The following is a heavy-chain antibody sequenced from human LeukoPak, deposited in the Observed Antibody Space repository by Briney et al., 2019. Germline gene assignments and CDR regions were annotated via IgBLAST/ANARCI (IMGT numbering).Heavy chain of an antibody. J-gene: IGHJ6*03. CDR1: GYTFTSYA. CDR2: INTNTGNP. Sequence: ASVKVSCKASGYTFTSYAMNWVRQAPGQGLEWMGWINTNTGNPTYAQGFTGRFVFSLDTSVSTAYLQISSLKAEDTAVYYCARGHGSSGSYYTSSYYYYYMDVWGKGTTVTVSS. V-gene: IGHV7-4-1*02. D-gene: IGHD3-10*01. CDR3: ARGHGSSGSYYTSSYYYYYMDV.